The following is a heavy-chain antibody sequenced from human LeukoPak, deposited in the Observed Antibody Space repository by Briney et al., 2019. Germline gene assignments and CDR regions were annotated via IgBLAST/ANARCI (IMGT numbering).Heavy chain of an antibody. CDR3: AKDANRRITIFGVVIILSW. J-gene: IGHJ4*02. D-gene: IGHD3-3*01. Sequence: PGGSLRLSCAASGFTFSSYAMSWVRQAPGKGLEWVSAISGSGGSTYYADSVKGRFTISRDNSKNTLYPQMNSLRAEDTAVYYCAKDANRRITIFGVVIILSWWGQGTLVTVSS. CDR2: ISGSGGST. CDR1: GFTFSSYA. V-gene: IGHV3-23*01.